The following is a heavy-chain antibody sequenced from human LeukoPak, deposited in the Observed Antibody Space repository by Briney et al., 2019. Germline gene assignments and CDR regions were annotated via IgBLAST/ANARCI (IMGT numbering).Heavy chain of an antibody. V-gene: IGHV3-23*01. CDR3: AKDYAVGSIDY. CDR1: GFTFSSFA. Sequence: GGTLRLSCAASGFTFSSFAMSWIRQAPGKGLEWVSSVSTSGVGTYYADSVRGRFTISRDNSKNTVFMQMNSLRAEDSAVYYCAKDYAVGSIDYWGQGTLVTVSS. J-gene: IGHJ4*02. CDR2: VSTSGVGT. D-gene: IGHD3-16*01.